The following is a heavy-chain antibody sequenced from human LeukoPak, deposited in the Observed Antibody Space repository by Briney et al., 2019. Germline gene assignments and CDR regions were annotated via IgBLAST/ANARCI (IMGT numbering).Heavy chain of an antibody. CDR1: GYTFTSYG. D-gene: IGHD3-10*01. Sequence: ASVKVSCKASGYTFTSYGISWVRHAPGQGLEWMGWISAYNGNTNYAQKLQGRVTMTTDTSTSTAYMELRSVRSDDTALYYGATAGSWAGFDYWGQGTLVTVSS. CDR2: ISAYNGNT. J-gene: IGHJ4*02. V-gene: IGHV1-18*04. CDR3: ATAGSWAGFDY.